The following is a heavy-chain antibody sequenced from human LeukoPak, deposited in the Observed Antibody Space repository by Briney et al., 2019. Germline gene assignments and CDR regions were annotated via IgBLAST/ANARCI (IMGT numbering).Heavy chain of an antibody. Sequence: SETLSLTCAVYGGSFSGYYWSWIRQPPGKGLEWIGEINHSGSTNYNPSLKSRVTISVDTSKNQFSLKLSSVTAADTAVYYCARHASGYSSGWSSLAYYFDYWGQGTLVTVSS. CDR3: ARHASGYSSGWSSLAYYFDY. D-gene: IGHD6-19*01. V-gene: IGHV4-34*01. CDR2: INHSGST. CDR1: GGSFSGYY. J-gene: IGHJ4*02.